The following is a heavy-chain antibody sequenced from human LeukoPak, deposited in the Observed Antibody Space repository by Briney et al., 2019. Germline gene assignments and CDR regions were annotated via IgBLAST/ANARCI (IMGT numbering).Heavy chain of an antibody. J-gene: IGHJ6*03. CDR1: GGSISSSCYY. V-gene: IGHV4-39*01. Sequence: PSETLSLTCTVSGGSISSSCYYWGWIRQPPGKGLEWFGRIYYSERTYYNPSLKSRVTISVDTSKNQFSLKLSSVTAADTAVYYCARGPARYYDFWSGYSYYMDVWGKGTTVTVSS. D-gene: IGHD3-3*01. CDR2: IYYSERT. CDR3: ARGPARYYDFWSGYSYYMDV.